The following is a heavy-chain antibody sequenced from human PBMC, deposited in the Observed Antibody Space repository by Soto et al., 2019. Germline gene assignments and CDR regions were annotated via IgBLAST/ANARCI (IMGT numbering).Heavy chain of an antibody. J-gene: IGHJ3*02. D-gene: IGHD3-22*01. CDR2: IKQDGSQK. V-gene: IGHV3-7*03. CDR1: GITFSSYW. CDR3: AREALITMIERGAFDI. Sequence: PGGSLRLSCAASGITFSSYWMSWVRQAPGKGLEWVANIKQDGSQKYYVDSVKGRFTISRDNAKKSLYLQMNSLRAEDTAVYYCAREALITMIERGAFDIWGQGTMVTVSS.